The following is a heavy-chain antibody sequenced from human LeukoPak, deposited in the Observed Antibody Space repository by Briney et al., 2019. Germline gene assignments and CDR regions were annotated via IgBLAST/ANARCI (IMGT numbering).Heavy chain of an antibody. J-gene: IGHJ4*02. Sequence: PGRSLRLSCAASGFTFSSYGMHWVRQAPGKGLEWVAVISYDGSNKYYADSVKGRFTISRDNSKNTLYLQMSSLRAEDTAVYYCACITMVRGVTNSEGWGQGTLVTVSS. CDR3: ACITMVRGVTNSEG. CDR1: GFTFSSYG. V-gene: IGHV3-30*03. CDR2: ISYDGSNK. D-gene: IGHD3-10*01.